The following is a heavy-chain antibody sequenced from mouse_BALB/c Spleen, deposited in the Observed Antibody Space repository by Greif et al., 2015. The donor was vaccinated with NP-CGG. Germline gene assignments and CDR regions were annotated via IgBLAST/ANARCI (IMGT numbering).Heavy chain of an antibody. CDR1: GYSFTSYW. J-gene: IGHJ3*01. D-gene: IGHD3-2*01. V-gene: IGHV1-5*01. Sequence: VQLQQSGTVLARPGASVKMSCKASGYSFTSYWMHWVKQRPGQGLEWIGVIYPGDSDTSYDQKFKGKAKLTAVTSASIAYMELSSLTNEDSAVYYCTRVRQLGSAWFAYWGQGTLVTVSA. CDR2: IYPGDSDT. CDR3: TRVRQLGSAWFAY.